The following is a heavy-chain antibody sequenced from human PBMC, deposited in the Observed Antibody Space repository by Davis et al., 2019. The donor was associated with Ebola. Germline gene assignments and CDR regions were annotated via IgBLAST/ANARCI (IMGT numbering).Heavy chain of an antibody. Sequence: AASVKVSCKASGYTFTSYAMHWVRQAPGQRLEWMGWINAGNGNTKYSQKFQGRVTITRDTSASTAHMELSSLRSEDTAVYYCARLWWERDYWGQGTLVTVSS. CDR1: GYTFTSYA. D-gene: IGHD1-26*01. CDR2: INAGNGNT. V-gene: IGHV1-3*01. J-gene: IGHJ4*02. CDR3: ARLWWERDY.